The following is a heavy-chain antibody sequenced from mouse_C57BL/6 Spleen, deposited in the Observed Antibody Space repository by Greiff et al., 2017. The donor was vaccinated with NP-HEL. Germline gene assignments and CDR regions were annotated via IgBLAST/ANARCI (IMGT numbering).Heavy chain of an antibody. CDR3: ARDYGNSPMDY. D-gene: IGHD2-1*01. CDR1: GYAFSSSW. V-gene: IGHV1-82*01. Sequence: VQLQQSGPELVKPGASVKISCKASGYAFSSSWMNWVKQRPGKGLEWIGRIYPGDGDTNYNGKFKGKATLTADKSSSTAYMQLSSLTSADSAVYFCARDYGNSPMDYWGQGTSVTVSS. CDR2: IYPGDGDT. J-gene: IGHJ4*01.